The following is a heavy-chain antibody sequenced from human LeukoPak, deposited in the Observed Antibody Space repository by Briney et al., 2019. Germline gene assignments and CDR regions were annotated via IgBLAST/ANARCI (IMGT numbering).Heavy chain of an antibody. J-gene: IGHJ6*03. Sequence: PSETLSLTCTVSGGSISSSSYDWGWIRQPPGKGLEWIGSIYYSGRTYYNPSLKSRVTISEDTSKNQFSLNLSSVTAADTAVYYCARGYEFWSGYYGGDYMDVWGKGTTVTVSS. CDR1: GGSISSSSYD. CDR2: IYYSGRT. V-gene: IGHV4-39*07. CDR3: ARGYEFWSGYYGGDYMDV. D-gene: IGHD3-3*01.